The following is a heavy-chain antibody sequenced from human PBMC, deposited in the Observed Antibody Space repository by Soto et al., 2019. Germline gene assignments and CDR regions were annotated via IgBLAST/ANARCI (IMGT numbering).Heavy chain of an antibody. CDR2: IHSSGNF. CDR3: ARDNIVSKGYGMDV. V-gene: IGHV4-4*07. D-gene: IGHD5-12*01. CDR1: GASISNAY. J-gene: IGHJ6*02. Sequence: QVQLQESGPGLVKPSETLSLTCTVSGASISNAYWSWIRQAAGKGLEWIGRIHSSGNFTYNPPLKSRVSFSRDTSKNQISLKLSSVTAADTAVYYCARDNIVSKGYGMDVWGQGTTVTVSS.